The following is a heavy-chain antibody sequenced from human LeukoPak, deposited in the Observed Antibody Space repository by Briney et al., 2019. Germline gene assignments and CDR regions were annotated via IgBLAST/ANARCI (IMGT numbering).Heavy chain of an antibody. J-gene: IGHJ6*03. CDR1: GFTFSSYS. Sequence: GGSLRLSCAASGFTFSSYSMNWVRQAPGKGLEWVSYISSSSSTIYYADSVKGRFTISRDNAKNSLYLQMNSLRAEDTAVYYCARDEVRFLEWLSHPFGYMDVWGKGTTVTVSS. CDR2: ISSSSSTI. D-gene: IGHD3-3*01. V-gene: IGHV3-48*04. CDR3: ARDEVRFLEWLSHPFGYMDV.